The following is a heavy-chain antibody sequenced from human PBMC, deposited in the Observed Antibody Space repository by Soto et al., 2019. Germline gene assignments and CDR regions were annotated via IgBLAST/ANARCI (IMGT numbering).Heavy chain of an antibody. CDR3: AIRSGYSGYDFAFDI. J-gene: IGHJ3*02. CDR1: GFTFSSYA. V-gene: IGHV3-23*01. D-gene: IGHD5-12*01. Sequence: RPLRLSCAASGFTFSSYAMSWVRQAPGKGLEWVSAISGSGGSTYYADSVKGRFTISRDNSKNTLYLQMNSLRAEDTAVYYCAIRSGYSGYDFAFDIWGQGTMVTVSS. CDR2: ISGSGGST.